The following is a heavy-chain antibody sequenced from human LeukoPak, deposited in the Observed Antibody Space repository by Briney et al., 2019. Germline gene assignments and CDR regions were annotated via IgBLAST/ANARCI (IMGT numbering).Heavy chain of an antibody. Sequence: PGGSLRLSCAASGFTFSSYAMTWVRQAPGKGLEWVSAISGSGGSTYYAGSVRGRFTISRDNSKNTLYLQMNSLRAEDTAVYFCAKVWEGSGTYYNVDWGLGTLVTVSS. CDR2: ISGSGGST. CDR1: GFTFSSYA. J-gene: IGHJ4*02. D-gene: IGHD3-10*01. CDR3: AKVWEGSGTYYNVD. V-gene: IGHV3-23*01.